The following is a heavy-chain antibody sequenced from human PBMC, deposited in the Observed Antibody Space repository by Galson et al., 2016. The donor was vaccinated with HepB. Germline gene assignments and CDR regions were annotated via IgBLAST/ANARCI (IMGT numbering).Heavy chain of an antibody. J-gene: IGHJ6*02. V-gene: IGHV3-48*03. CDR3: ASAPGAFYYYYAMDV. CDR1: GSTFSSYE. Sequence: SLRLSCAASGSTFSSYEMNWVRQAPGKGLEWLSYISSGGGTIYYAGSVKGRFTISRDNAKNSLYLQMSSLRADDMAVYYCASAPGAFYYYYAMDVWGQGTTVTVSS. CDR2: ISSGGGTI.